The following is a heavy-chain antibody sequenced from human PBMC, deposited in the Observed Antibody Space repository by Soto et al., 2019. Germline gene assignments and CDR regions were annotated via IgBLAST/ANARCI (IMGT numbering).Heavy chain of an antibody. V-gene: IGHV3-30*18. Sequence: QVQLVESGGGVVQPGRSLRLSCAASGFTFSSYGMHWVRQAPGKGLEWVAVISYDGSNKYYADSVKGRFTSSRDNSKNTLYLQMNSLRAEDTAVYYCAKDLAAVAAHYFDYWGQGTLVTVSS. CDR1: GFTFSSYG. CDR2: ISYDGSNK. CDR3: AKDLAAVAAHYFDY. D-gene: IGHD6-19*01. J-gene: IGHJ4*02.